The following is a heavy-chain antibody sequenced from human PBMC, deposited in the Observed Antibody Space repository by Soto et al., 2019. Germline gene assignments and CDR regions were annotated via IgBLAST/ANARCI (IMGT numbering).Heavy chain of an antibody. CDR1: GGTFSSYA. V-gene: IGHV1-69*13. J-gene: IGHJ6*02. CDR2: IIPIFGTA. Sequence: SVKVSCKASGGTFSSYAISWVRQAPGQGLEWMGGIIPIFGTANYAQKFQGRVTITADESTSTAYMELSSLRSEDTAVYYCARSTVVTPFYYCGMDVWGQGTTVTVSS. CDR3: ARSTVVTPFYYCGMDV. D-gene: IGHD4-17*01.